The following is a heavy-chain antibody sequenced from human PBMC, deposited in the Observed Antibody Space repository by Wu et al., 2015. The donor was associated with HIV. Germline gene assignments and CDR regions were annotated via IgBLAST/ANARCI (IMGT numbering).Heavy chain of an antibody. CDR3: ARDLGGPTWNGAWFDP. D-gene: IGHD3-16*01. CDR1: GDTFSRSG. Sequence: QVQLVQSGAEVKKPGSSVKVSCKASGDTFSRSGISWMRQAPGKGFEWMGRIIPNHGGANYAEKFEGRVTITADEATNTAYMDLSRLRSEDTAVYYCARDLGGPTWNGAWFDPGAREPWSPSPQ. CDR2: IIPNHGGA. V-gene: IGHV1-69*11. J-gene: IGHJ5*02.